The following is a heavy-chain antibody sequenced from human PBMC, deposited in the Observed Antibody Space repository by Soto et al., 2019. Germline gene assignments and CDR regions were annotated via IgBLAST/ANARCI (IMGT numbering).Heavy chain of an antibody. D-gene: IGHD3-22*01. CDR1: GFRFSDYT. CDR2: ISYDGANK. CDR3: ARSMIDVGITTNYFDY. Sequence: LSCAASGFRFSDYTMNWVRQAPGKGLEWLAIISYDGANKYYSDSLKGRFTISRDNSQNTLYLQMDNLTPEDTAVYFCARSMIDVGITTNYFDYWGQGTPVTVS. J-gene: IGHJ4*02. V-gene: IGHV3-30-3*01.